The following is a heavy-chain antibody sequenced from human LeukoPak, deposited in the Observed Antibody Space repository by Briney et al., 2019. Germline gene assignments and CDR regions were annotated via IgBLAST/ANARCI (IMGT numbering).Heavy chain of an antibody. D-gene: IGHD6-19*01. V-gene: IGHV1-18*01. CDR3: ARVLSPVASTTPCDY. J-gene: IGHJ4*02. CDR2: ISAYNGNT. CDR1: GYTFTDYG. Sequence: GASVKVSCKASGYTFTDYGITWVRQAPGQGLEWMGWISAYNGNTNYAQKVQGRVTMTTDTSTSTAYMELRSLRSDDTAVYYCARVLSPVASTTPCDYWGQGTLVTVSS.